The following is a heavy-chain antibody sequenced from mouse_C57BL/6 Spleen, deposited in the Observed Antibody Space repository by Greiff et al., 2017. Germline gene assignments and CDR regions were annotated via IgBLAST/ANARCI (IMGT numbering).Heavy chain of an antibody. CDR2: ISDGGSYP. J-gene: IGHJ3*01. CDR3: ARVVITTVVAFAY. V-gene: IGHV5-4*03. Sequence: EVKLVESGGGLVKPGGSLKLSCAASGFTFSSYAMSWVRQTPEKRLEWVATISDGGSYPSYPDNVTGRVTISRDNAKHNLYLQMSHLKSEDTAMYYCARVVITTVVAFAYWGQGTLVTVSA. D-gene: IGHD1-1*01. CDR1: GFTFSSYA.